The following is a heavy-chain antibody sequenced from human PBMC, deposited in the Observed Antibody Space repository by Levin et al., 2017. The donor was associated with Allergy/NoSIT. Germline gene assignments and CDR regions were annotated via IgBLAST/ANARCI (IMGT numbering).Heavy chain of an antibody. J-gene: IGHJ6*02. Sequence: NTSETLSLTCTVSGGSISSSSHYWAWIRQPPGKGLEWIVHVYYSGSTYYNPSLKSRVIISVDTYKKQFSLKLSFVTAADTALFYCASIVGGYDYHGMGVWGQGTTVTVSS. CDR2: VYYSGST. CDR1: GGSISSSSHY. V-gene: IGHV4-39*07. CDR3: ASIVGGYDYHGMGV. D-gene: IGHD2-15*01.